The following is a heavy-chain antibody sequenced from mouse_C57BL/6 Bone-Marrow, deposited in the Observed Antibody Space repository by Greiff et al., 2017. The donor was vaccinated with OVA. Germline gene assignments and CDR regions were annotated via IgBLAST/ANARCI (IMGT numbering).Heavy chain of an antibody. V-gene: IGHV3-8*01. D-gene: IGHD1-1*01. CDR1: GYSITSDY. J-gene: IGHJ3*01. Sequence: EVKLQESGPGLAKPSQTLSLTCSVTGYSITSDYWNWIRKFPGNKLEYMGYISYSGGTYYNPSLISRISITRDTSKNKYYLQLKSVTTEDTDTSYCARGLLRSEWFAYWGQGTLVTVSA. CDR2: ISYSGGT. CDR3: ARGLLRSEWFAY.